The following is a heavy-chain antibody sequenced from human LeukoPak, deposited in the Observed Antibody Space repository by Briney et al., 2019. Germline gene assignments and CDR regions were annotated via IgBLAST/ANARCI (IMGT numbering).Heavy chain of an antibody. CDR2: IDASGST. D-gene: IGHD6-13*01. CDR3: ARDRRDGGSSWYGWVYEGNAFDI. Sequence: PSQTLSLTCTVSGGSISSGSYYWSWIRQPAGKGLEWIGRIDASGSTNYNPSLKSRVTISVDTSKNQFSLKLSSVTAADTAVYYCARDRRDGGSSWYGWVYEGNAFDIWGQGTMVTVSS. J-gene: IGHJ3*02. CDR1: GGSISSGSYY. V-gene: IGHV4-61*02.